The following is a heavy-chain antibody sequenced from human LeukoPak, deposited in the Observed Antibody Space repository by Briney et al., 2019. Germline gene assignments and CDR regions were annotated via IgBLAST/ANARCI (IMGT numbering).Heavy chain of an antibody. CDR2: ISDNGSNK. CDR1: GFTFSSYG. Sequence: PGRSLGLSCAASGFTFSSYGMHWVRQAPGKGLEWVAVISDNGSNKYYADSVKGRFTISRDSSKNTMYLQMNSLRVEDTAVYYCAKDNRRYSCDYWGQGTLVTVSS. CDR3: AKDNRRYSCDY. V-gene: IGHV3-30*18. J-gene: IGHJ4*02. D-gene: IGHD5-18*01.